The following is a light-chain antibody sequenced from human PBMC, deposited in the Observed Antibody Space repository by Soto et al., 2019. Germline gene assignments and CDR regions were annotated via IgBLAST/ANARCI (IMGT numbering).Light chain of an antibody. V-gene: IGLV2-14*01. J-gene: IGLJ3*02. CDR1: RSDIGGYNY. CDR3: TSFTATNIRV. Sequence: QSVLTQPASVSGSPGQSITISCTGTRSDIGGYNYVSWHQHHPGKAPKLLIYGVNNRPSGVSNRFSGSKSGNTASLTISGLQADDEADYYCTSFTATNIRVFGGGTKLTVL. CDR2: GVN.